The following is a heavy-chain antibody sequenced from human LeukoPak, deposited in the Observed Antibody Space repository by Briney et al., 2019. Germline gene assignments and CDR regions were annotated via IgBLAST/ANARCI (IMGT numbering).Heavy chain of an antibody. J-gene: IGHJ6*02. Sequence: PSETLSLTCAVYGGSFSGYYWSWIRQPPGKGLEWIGEINHSGSTNYNPSLKSRVTISVGTSKNQFSLKLSSVTAADTAVYYCARGRAYYDFWSGYSGPYYYGMDVWGQGTTVTVSS. V-gene: IGHV4-34*01. D-gene: IGHD3-3*01. CDR1: GGSFSGYY. CDR3: ARGRAYYDFWSGYSGPYYYGMDV. CDR2: INHSGST.